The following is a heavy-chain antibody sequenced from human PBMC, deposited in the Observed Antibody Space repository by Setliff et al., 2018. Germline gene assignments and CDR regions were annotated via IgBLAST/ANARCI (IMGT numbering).Heavy chain of an antibody. CDR3: ARYITGTTPADY. Sequence: ASVKVSCKASGYTFTGYYMHWVRQAPGQGLEWVGWINPNRGGTNSAQKFQGRVTMTRDTSITTAYMELSRLRSDDTAVYYCARYITGTTPADYWGQGTLVTVSS. J-gene: IGHJ4*02. V-gene: IGHV1-2*02. CDR2: INPNRGGT. D-gene: IGHD1-7*01. CDR1: GYTFTGYY.